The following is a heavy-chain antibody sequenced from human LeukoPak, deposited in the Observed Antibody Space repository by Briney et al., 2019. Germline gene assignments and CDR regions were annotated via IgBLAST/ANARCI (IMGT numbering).Heavy chain of an antibody. CDR2: INSDGSST. D-gene: IGHD2-15*01. Sequence: GGSLRLSCAASGFTFSSYWMHWVRQAPGKGLVWVSRINSDGSSTSYADSVKGRFTISRDNSKNTLYLQMNSLRAEDTAVYYCARDPGDSVFDPWGQGTLVTVSS. CDR3: ARDPGDSVFDP. J-gene: IGHJ5*02. CDR1: GFTFSSYW. V-gene: IGHV3-74*01.